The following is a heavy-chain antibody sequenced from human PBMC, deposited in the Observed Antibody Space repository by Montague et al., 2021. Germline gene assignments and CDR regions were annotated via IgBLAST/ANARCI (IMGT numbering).Heavy chain of an antibody. V-gene: IGHV3-7*05. CDR2: IRYDGGTT. D-gene: IGHD1-26*01. CDR1: GFTFSTYW. Sequence: SLRLSCAASGFTFSTYWMSWVRQAPGKGLDWVAHIRYDGGTTNYVDSVKGRFTISRDNAKNSLYLQMSSLRAEDTAVYYCARYTYYYCDYWGQGTLVTVSS. CDR3: ARYTYYYCDY. J-gene: IGHJ4*02.